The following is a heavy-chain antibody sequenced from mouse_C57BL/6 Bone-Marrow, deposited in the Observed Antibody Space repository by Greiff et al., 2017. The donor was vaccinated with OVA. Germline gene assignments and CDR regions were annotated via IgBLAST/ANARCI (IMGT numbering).Heavy chain of an antibody. D-gene: IGHD4-1*01. J-gene: IGHJ3*01. Sequence: EVKLEEPGAGLVKPGGSLKLSCAASGFTFSSYSMSWVRQTPEQRLEWVATISDGGGYTYYPDNVKGRFTISRDNAKNNLYLQMRHLTSEDTAMEYCARDTCWDQFAYWGQGTLVTVSA. CDR3: ARDTCWDQFAY. CDR1: GFTFSSYS. V-gene: IGHV5-4*03. CDR2: ISDGGGYT.